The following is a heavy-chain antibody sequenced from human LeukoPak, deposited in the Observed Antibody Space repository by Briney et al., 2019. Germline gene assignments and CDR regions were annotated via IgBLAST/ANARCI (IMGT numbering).Heavy chain of an antibody. J-gene: IGHJ4*02. CDR3: ARDGAIYYYDSSGYPNY. CDR2: INPNSGGT. V-gene: IGHV1-2*02. Sequence: ASVKVSCKASGYTFTSYYMHWVRQAPGQGLEWMGWINPNSGGTNYAQKFQGRVTMTRDTSISTAYMELSRLRSDDTAVYYCARDGAIYYYDSSGYPNYWGQGTLVTVSS. D-gene: IGHD3-22*01. CDR1: GYTFTSYY.